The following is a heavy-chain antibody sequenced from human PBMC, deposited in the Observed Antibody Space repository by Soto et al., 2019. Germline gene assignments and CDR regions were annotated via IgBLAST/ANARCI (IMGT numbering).Heavy chain of an antibody. V-gene: IGHV1-69*13. CDR2: IIPIFGTA. CDR3: ARKSGTYEYYYYYGMDV. Sequence: SVKVSCKASGGTFSSYAISWVRQAPGQGLEWMGGIIPIFGTANYAQKFQGRVTITADESTSTAYTELSSLRSEDTAVYYCARKSGTYEYYYYYGMDVWGQGTTVTVSS. J-gene: IGHJ6*02. CDR1: GGTFSSYA. D-gene: IGHD1-7*01.